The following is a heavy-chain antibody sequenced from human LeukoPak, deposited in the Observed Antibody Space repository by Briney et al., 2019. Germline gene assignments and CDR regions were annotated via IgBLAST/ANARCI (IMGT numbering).Heavy chain of an antibody. CDR3: ARVVPAVDYYYYYYMDV. V-gene: IGHV4-30-4*08. D-gene: IGHD2-2*01. Sequence: SQTLSLTCTVTGGSISSGDYYWGWIRQPPGKGLEWIGYIYYSGSTYYNPSLKSRVTISVDTSKNQFSLKLSSVTGADTAVYYCARVVPAVDYYYYYYMDVWGKGTTVTVSS. CDR1: GGSISSGDYY. J-gene: IGHJ6*03. CDR2: IYYSGST.